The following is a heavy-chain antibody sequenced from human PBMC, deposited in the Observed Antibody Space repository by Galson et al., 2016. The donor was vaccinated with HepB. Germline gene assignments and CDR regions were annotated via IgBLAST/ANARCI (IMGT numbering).Heavy chain of an antibody. J-gene: IGHJ4*02. D-gene: IGHD3-3*01. CDR2: ISGTGGTT. CDR1: GFSFNSYA. Sequence: SLRLSCAVSGFSFNSYAFSWVRQTPGKGLEWVSAISGTGGTTDYTDSVKGRFTISRDNSQSRLYLQMNSLRAKDTAIYYCAKENDFWSGYLSHWGQGALVTVSS. CDR3: AKENDFWSGYLSH. V-gene: IGHV3-23*01.